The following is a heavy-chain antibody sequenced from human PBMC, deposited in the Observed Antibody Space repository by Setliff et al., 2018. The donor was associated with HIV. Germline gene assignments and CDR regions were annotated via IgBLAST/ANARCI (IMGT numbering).Heavy chain of an antibody. CDR1: GYTFTSYY. J-gene: IGHJ1*01. Sequence: ASVKVSCKASGYTFTSYYMHWVRQASGQGLEWMGIINPSGGSTSYAQKFQGRVTMTRDTSTSTVYMELSSLRSEDTAVYYCAREGDYYDSSGYRYFQHWGQGTLVTVSS. V-gene: IGHV1-46*01. D-gene: IGHD3-22*01. CDR2: INPSGGST. CDR3: AREGDYYDSSGYRYFQH.